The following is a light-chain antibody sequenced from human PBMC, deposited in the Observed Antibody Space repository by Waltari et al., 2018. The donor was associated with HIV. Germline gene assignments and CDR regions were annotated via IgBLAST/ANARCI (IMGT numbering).Light chain of an antibody. Sequence: QSALTQPPSASGSPGQSVTISCTGTSSDVGSYKYVSWYQQPPGKAPKLMIYEVTKRPSGVPDRFSGSKSGNTASLTVSGLQAEDEVDYYCSSYAGSNNLVFGGGTKLTVL. V-gene: IGLV2-8*01. CDR2: EVT. CDR1: SSDVGSYKY. J-gene: IGLJ2*01. CDR3: SSYAGSNNLV.